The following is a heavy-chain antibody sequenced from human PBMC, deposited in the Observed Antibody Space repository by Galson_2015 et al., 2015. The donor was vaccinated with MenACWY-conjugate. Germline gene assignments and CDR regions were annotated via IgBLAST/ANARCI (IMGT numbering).Heavy chain of an antibody. Sequence: SLRLSCAASGFTFSSYGMHWVRQAPGKGLEWVTVIWSDGNSKYYVDSVKGRFTISRDNSKNTLYLQMNSLRAEDTAVYYCATGFSGGGAPPGGRYWGQGTLVTVSS. J-gene: IGHJ4*02. CDR1: GFTFSSYG. V-gene: IGHV3-33*01. CDR2: IWSDGNSK. D-gene: IGHD3-16*01. CDR3: ATGFSGGGAPPGGRY.